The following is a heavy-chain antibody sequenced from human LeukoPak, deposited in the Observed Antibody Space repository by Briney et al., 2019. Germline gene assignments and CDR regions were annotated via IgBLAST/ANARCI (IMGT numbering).Heavy chain of an antibody. D-gene: IGHD3-16*01. CDR2: INERATII. J-gene: IGHJ4*02. V-gene: IGHV3-74*01. CDR1: GFTFSNYW. CDR3: VRDLILVWTPGDDFDH. Sequence: GGSLRLSCAASGFTFSNYWMHWVRQAPGKGLEWVSRINERATIISYADSVKGRFTISRENARNTLYLQMNSLTVEDTAVYYCVRDLILVWTPGDDFDHWGQGTLVTVSS.